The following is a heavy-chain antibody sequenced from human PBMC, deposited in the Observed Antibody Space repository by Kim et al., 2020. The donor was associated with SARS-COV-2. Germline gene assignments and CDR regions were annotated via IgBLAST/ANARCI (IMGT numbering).Heavy chain of an antibody. Sequence: SETLSLTCTVSGGSMSRSGYYWGWVRQPPGKGLEWVGSMYYRGSVYYNPSLKSRVTISVDTSKNHFSLQLSSVTAADTAVYHCVRMLASHSSESSYNGWFDPWGQGTLVSVSS. CDR2: MYYRGSV. D-gene: IGHD3-10*01. CDR1: GGSMSRSGYY. J-gene: IGHJ5*02. V-gene: IGHV4-39*02. CDR3: VRMLASHSSESSYNGWFDP.